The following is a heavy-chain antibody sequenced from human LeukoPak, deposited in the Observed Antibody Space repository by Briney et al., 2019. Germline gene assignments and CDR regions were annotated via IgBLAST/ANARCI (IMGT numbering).Heavy chain of an antibody. CDR2: ILYDGSNK. CDR1: GFTFSSYA. J-gene: IGHJ4*02. CDR3: ARDGLTGTTDGTLDD. D-gene: IGHD1-20*01. V-gene: IGHV3-30-3*01. Sequence: GGSLRLSCAASGFTFSSYAMSWVRQAPGKGLEWVALILYDGSNKYYADSVKGRFTISRDDSKNTLYLQMNSLRPEDTAMYYCARDGLTGTTDGTLDDWGQGTLVTVS.